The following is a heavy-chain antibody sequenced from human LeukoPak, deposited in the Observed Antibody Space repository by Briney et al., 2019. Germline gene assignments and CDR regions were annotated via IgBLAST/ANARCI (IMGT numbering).Heavy chain of an antibody. CDR1: GGSFSGYY. CDR2: INHSGST. Sequence: SETLSLTCAVYGGSFSGYYWSWIRQPPGKGLEWIGEINHSGSTNYNPSLKSRVTISVDTSKNQFSLKLSSVTAADTAVYYCARLPTLGYCSGGSCYSYYYYGMDVWGQGTTVTVSS. D-gene: IGHD2-15*01. V-gene: IGHV4-34*01. J-gene: IGHJ6*02. CDR3: ARLPTLGYCSGGSCYSYYYYGMDV.